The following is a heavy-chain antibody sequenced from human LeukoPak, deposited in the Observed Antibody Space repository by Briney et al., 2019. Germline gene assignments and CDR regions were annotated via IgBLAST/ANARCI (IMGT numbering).Heavy chain of an antibody. V-gene: IGHV4-59*08. CDR1: GGSISSYY. CDR2: INYSGST. Sequence: TSETLSLTCSVSGGSISSYYWSWIRQPPGKGLEWIGYINYSGSTNYNPSLKSRVTISVDTSKNQFSLKLSSVTAADTAVYYCARAVGDTAMVKTAPYYYYMDVWGKGTTVTVSS. CDR3: ARAVGDTAMVKTAPYYYYMDV. D-gene: IGHD5-18*01. J-gene: IGHJ6*03.